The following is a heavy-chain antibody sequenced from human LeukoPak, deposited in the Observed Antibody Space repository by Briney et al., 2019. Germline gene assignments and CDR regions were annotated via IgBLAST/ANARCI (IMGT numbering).Heavy chain of an antibody. D-gene: IGHD3-16*01. J-gene: IGHJ4*02. CDR2: INPNSGGT. CDR3: ARVTYPDY. CDR1: GYTFTSYG. Sequence: ASVKVSCKASGYTFTSYGISWVRQAPGQGLEWMGWINPNSGGTNYAQKFQGRVTMTRDTSISTAYMELSRLRSDDTAVYYCARVTYPDYWGQGTLVTVSS. V-gene: IGHV1-2*02.